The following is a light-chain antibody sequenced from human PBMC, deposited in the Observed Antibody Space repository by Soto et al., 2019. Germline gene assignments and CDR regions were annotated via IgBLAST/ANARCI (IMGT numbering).Light chain of an antibody. J-gene: IGLJ2*01. CDR1: SSNIGSNA. CDR2: SSN. CDR3: VTWDDSLNGVV. V-gene: IGLV1-44*01. Sequence: QSVLTQPPSVSGTPGQRVIISCSGSSSNIGSNAVNWYQQLPGTAPKLLMASSNQRPSGVPDRFSGPKSGTSASLAISGLQYEDEADYYCVTWDDSLNGVVFGGGTKLTVL.